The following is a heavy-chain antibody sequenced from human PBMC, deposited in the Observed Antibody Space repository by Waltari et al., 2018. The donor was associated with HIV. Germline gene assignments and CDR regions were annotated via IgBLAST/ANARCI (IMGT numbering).Heavy chain of an antibody. CDR2: IYWNDDK. Sequence: QITLKESGPTLVKPTQTLTLTCTFSGFSLSTSGVGVGWIRQPPGKALEWLALIYWNDDKRYSPSLKSRLTITKDTSKNQVVLTMTNMDPVDTATYYCAQLAGSIRSLSLLWDYWGQGTLVTVSS. CDR3: AQLAGSIRSLSLLWDY. CDR1: GFSLSTSGVG. V-gene: IGHV2-5*01. D-gene: IGHD2-2*01. J-gene: IGHJ4*02.